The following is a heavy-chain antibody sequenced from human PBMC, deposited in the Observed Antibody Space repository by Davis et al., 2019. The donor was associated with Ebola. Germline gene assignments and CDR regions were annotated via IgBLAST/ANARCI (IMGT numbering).Heavy chain of an antibody. CDR1: GGSFSGYY. D-gene: IGHD2-15*01. Sequence: PSETLSLTCAVYGGSFSGYYWSWIRQPPGKGLEWIGEINHSGSTNYNPSLKSRVTMSVDTSMHQFSLRLNSVTAADTAVYYCARGRVLYGMDVWGQGTTVTVSS. CDR2: INHSGST. J-gene: IGHJ6*02. V-gene: IGHV4-34*01. CDR3: ARGRVLYGMDV.